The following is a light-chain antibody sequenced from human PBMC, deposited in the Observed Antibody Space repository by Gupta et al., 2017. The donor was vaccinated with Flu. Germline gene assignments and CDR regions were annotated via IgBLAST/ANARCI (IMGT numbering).Light chain of an antibody. J-gene: IGLJ3*02. Sequence: QSVLTQPPSVSAAPGQRVTIRCTGRRSNFRAGYDVSWYQQLPGTAPKLLIYGSSNRPSGVPDRFSGSKSGTSASLAITGLQAEEEADYYCQSYDSSLSGSRVFGGGTKLTVL. V-gene: IGLV1-40*01. CDR1: RSNFRAGYD. CDR2: GSS. CDR3: QSYDSSLSGSRV.